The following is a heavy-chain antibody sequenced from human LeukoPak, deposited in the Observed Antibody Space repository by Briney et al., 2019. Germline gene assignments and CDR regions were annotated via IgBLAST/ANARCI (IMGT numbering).Heavy chain of an antibody. Sequence: ASVKVSCKASGYTFTSYYIHWVRQAPGQGLEWMGIINPSGGSTSYAQKFQGRVTMTRDTSTSTVYMELSSLRSEDTAVYYCARGNYYDSSGPMYYFDYWGQGTLVTVSS. V-gene: IGHV1-46*01. D-gene: IGHD3-22*01. CDR2: INPSGGST. J-gene: IGHJ4*02. CDR3: ARGNYYDSSGPMYYFDY. CDR1: GYTFTSYY.